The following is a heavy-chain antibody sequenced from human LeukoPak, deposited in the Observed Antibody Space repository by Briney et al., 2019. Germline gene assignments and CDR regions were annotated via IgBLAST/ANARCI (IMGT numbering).Heavy chain of an antibody. CDR2: IYPGDSRI. CDR3: ACRDLTSTWSFP. CDR1: GNSFPSYW. V-gene: IGHV5-51*01. D-gene: IGHD6-13*01. J-gene: IGHJ5*02. Sequence: GESLKISCQGFGNSFPSYWIGWVRQMPGKGMEWMGVIYPGDSRIRYNPSFQGQVTISVDKSISTAYLQWVSLKASDTAMYYCACRDLTSTWSFPWGQGTLVTVSS.